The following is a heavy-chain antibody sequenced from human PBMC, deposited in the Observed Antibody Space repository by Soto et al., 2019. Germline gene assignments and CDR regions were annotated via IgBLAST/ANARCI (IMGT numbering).Heavy chain of an antibody. Sequence: GGSLRLSCAASGFSFSGHTMHWVRQAPGKGLDWVAVIQHDASTIYYADSVKGRFTISRDNSKNTLYLQMNDLTTEDTALYYCVRVGWGYSFGNGLDGWGRGTTVTAS. V-gene: IGHV3-30-3*01. CDR2: IQHDASTI. CDR3: VRVGWGYSFGNGLDG. J-gene: IGHJ6*02. D-gene: IGHD5-18*01. CDR1: GFSFSGHT.